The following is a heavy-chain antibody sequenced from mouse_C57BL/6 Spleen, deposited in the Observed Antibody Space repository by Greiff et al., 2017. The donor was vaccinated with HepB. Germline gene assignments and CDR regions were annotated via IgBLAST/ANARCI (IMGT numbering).Heavy chain of an antibody. CDR2: INYDGSST. J-gene: IGHJ1*03. CDR3: ARAGTRYFDV. Sequence: EVKLMESEGGLVQPGSSMKLSCTASGFTFSDYYMAWVRQVPEKGLEWVANINYDGSSTYYLDSLKSRFIISRDNAKNILYLQMSSLKSEDTATYYCARAGTRYFDVWGTGTTVTVSS. CDR1: GFTFSDYY. D-gene: IGHD4-1*01. V-gene: IGHV5-16*01.